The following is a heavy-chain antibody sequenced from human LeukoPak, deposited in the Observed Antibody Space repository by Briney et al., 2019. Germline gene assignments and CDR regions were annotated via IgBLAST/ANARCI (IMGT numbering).Heavy chain of an antibody. V-gene: IGHV1-8*01. Sequence: ASVTVSRKASGYTFTSYDINWVRQAPGQGLEWMGWMNPNSGNTGYAQKFQGRVTMTRNTSISTAYMELSSLRSEDTAVYYCARGGIRPVAAAANDYWGQGTLVTVSS. CDR1: GYTFTSYD. CDR2: MNPNSGNT. J-gene: IGHJ4*02. CDR3: ARGGIRPVAAAANDY. D-gene: IGHD6-13*01.